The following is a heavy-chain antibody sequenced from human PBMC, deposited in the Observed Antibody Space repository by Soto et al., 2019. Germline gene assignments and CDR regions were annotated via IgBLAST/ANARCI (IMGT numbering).Heavy chain of an antibody. J-gene: IGHJ4*02. D-gene: IGHD5-18*01. CDR2: ISAHTGSA. CDR3: ARSPYSYGKPYHFDY. V-gene: IGHV1-18*04. Sequence: ASVKVSWKASGYTFANYGVGWVRQAPGQGLVWMGWISAHTGSANYAQEFQGRVAVTTDTSTSTASMEVRSLRSDDTAVYYCARSPYSYGKPYHFDYWGQGTLVTVSS. CDR1: GYTFANYG.